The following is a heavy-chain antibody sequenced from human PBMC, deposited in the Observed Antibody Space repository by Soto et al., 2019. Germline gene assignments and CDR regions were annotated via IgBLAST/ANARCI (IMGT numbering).Heavy chain of an antibody. CDR2: IYYSGST. CDR1: GGSISSSSYY. V-gene: IGHV4-39*07. Sequence: SETLSLTCTVSGGSISSSSYYWGWIRQPPGKGLEWIGSIYYSGSTYYNPSLKSRVTISVDTSKNQFSLKLSSVTAADTAVYYCARDGSSGANWGSPQYYFDYWGQGTLVTVSS. CDR3: ARDGSSGANWGSPQYYFDY. D-gene: IGHD7-27*01. J-gene: IGHJ4*02.